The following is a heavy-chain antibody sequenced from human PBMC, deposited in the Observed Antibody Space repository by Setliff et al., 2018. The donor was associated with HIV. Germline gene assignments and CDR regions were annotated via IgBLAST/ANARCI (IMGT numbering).Heavy chain of an antibody. J-gene: IGHJ4*02. CDR1: GYTFKTYG. V-gene: IGHV1-3*01. CDR3: ARDFSGTYYGDIDY. Sequence: EASVKVSCKASGYTFKTYGMHWVRQAPGQSLEWMAWINVGKGNTKYSQNFQGRLTVTGDTSASTVDMELSSLTHEDTAVYYCARDFSGTYYGDIDYWGQGTLVTVSS. CDR2: INVGKGNT. D-gene: IGHD1-26*01.